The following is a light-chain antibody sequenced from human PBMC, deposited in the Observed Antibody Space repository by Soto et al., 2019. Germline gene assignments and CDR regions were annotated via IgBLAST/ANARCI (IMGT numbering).Light chain of an antibody. Sequence: VMPQSPASLSVSPGERVTLSCRASQSVVSDLAWYQYKPGQAPRLLIYGASTRATGIPYRFSGRGYETEFTLTISSLESEDVAVYFCHQDYTWVRESFGEGPKLEFK. V-gene: IGKV3-15*01. CDR1: QSVVSD. J-gene: IGKJ2*03. CDR3: HQDYTWVRES. CDR2: GAS.